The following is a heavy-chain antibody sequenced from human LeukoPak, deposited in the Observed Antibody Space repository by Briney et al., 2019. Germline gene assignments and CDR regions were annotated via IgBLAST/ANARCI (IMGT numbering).Heavy chain of an antibody. CDR1: GFTVSSNY. CDR2: ISSGGST. D-gene: IGHD3-22*01. V-gene: IGHV3-66*01. CDR3: ARDSMIVGWYFQH. Sequence: PGGSLGLSCAASGFTVSSNYMSWVRQAPGKGLEWVSVISSGGSTNYADSVKGRFTISRDNSKNTLNLQMNSLRAEDTAVYYCARDSMIVGWYFQHWGQGTLVTVSS. J-gene: IGHJ1*01.